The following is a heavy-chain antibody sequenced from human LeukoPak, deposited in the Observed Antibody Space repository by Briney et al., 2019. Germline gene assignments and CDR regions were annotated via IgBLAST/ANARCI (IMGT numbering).Heavy chain of an antibody. V-gene: IGHV3-21*01. J-gene: IGHJ4*02. D-gene: IGHD7-27*01. CDR2: IGGSSRSI. Sequence: GGSLRLSCAASGFTFSPYSMNWVRQPPAEGLEWASSIGGSSRSIYYADSVKGRFTISRDNAKNSLYLQMNSLRAEDTAVYYCSREDTGEGFHYWGQGTLVTVSS. CDR1: GFTFSPYS. CDR3: SREDTGEGFHY.